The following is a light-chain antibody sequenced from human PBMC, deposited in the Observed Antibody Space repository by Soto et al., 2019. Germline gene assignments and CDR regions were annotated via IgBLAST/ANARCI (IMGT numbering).Light chain of an antibody. J-gene: IGKJ2*01. Sequence: DIVMTQSPDSLAVSLGERATINCKSSQTILYSSNNKNQLAWYQQKPGQPPKLLFYWASTRESGVPDRFSGSESGTDFTLTISSLQAEDVAVYYRQQYYSPPYTFGQGTKLEI. CDR1: QTILYSSNNKNQ. CDR3: QQYYSPPYT. V-gene: IGKV4-1*01. CDR2: WAS.